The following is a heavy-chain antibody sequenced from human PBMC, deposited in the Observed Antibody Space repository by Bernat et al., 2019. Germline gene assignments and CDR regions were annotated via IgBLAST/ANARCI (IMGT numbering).Heavy chain of an antibody. CDR3: ARAKLYCGGSSCNSRYHYGMDV. D-gene: IGHD2-15*01. CDR2: ISVTGDST. Sequence: EVQLVESGGGLVQPGGSLRLSCAASGFTFSSYWMHWVRQAPGKGLEWVSGISVTGDSTYYADSVKGRFTISRDNSKNTLYLQMNSLRAEDTAVHYCARAKLYCGGSSCNSRYHYGMDVWGQGTTVTVSS. CDR1: GFTFSSYW. J-gene: IGHJ6*02. V-gene: IGHV3-23*04.